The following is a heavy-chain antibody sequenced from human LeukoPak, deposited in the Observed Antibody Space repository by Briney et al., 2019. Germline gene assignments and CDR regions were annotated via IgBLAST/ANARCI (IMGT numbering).Heavy chain of an antibody. Sequence: GGSLRLSCTASGFSLSGYWMHWVRQVPGKGLVWLSRMNSDGRTTNYADSVKGRFIISRDNAKNTLYVQMNSLRDEDTALYYCAKDQRWESPHYLDSWGQGTLVTVSS. CDR3: AKDQRWESPHYLDS. CDR1: GFSLSGYW. D-gene: IGHD1-26*01. J-gene: IGHJ4*02. CDR2: MNSDGRTT. V-gene: IGHV3-74*01.